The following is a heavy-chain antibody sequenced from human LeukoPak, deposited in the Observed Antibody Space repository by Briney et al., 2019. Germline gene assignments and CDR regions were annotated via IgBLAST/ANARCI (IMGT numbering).Heavy chain of an antibody. CDR1: GYTFTSYG. CDR3: AREGQWLVAGVDY. CDR2: ISAYNGNT. Sequence: ASVKVSCKASGYTFTSYGISWVRQAPGQGLEWMGWISAYNGNTNYAQKLQGRVTMTTDTSTSTDYMELRSLRSDDTAVYYCAREGQWLVAGVDYWGQGTLVTVSS. V-gene: IGHV1-18*01. D-gene: IGHD6-19*01. J-gene: IGHJ4*02.